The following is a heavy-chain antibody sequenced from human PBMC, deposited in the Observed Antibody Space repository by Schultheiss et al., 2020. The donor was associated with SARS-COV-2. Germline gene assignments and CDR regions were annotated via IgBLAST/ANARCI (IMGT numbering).Heavy chain of an antibody. J-gene: IGHJ6*02. Sequence: SETLSLTCTVSGGSVSSGSYYWSWIRQPPGKGLEWIGYIYYSGTTNYNPSLKSRLTISVDTSKNQFSLRLSSVTAADTAVYYCARDVLLNYCSGGRCSHSYYNGMDVWGQGTTVTVSS. V-gene: IGHV4-61*01. CDR3: ARDVLLNYCSGGRCSHSYYNGMDV. D-gene: IGHD2-15*01. CDR1: GGSVSSGSYY. CDR2: IYYSGTT.